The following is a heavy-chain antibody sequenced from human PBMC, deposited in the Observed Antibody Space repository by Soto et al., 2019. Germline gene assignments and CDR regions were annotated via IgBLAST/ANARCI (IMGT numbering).Heavy chain of an antibody. J-gene: IGHJ6*02. Sequence: GESLKISCKGSGYSFTSYWIGWVRQMPGKGLEWMGIIYPGDSDTRYSPSLQGQVTISADKSISTAYLQMNSLRSEDTAVYHCARDWGCSGGTCRYVFGTEYFFYGMDVWGQGTTVTVSS. CDR1: GYSFTSYW. V-gene: IGHV5-51*01. CDR3: ARDWGCSGGTCRYVFGTEYFFYGMDV. CDR2: IYPGDSDT. D-gene: IGHD2-15*01.